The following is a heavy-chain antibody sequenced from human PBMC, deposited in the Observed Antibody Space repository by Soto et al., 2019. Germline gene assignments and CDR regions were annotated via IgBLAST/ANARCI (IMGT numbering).Heavy chain of an antibody. J-gene: IGHJ4*02. CDR3: AKDEQGLVLRPHLDY. CDR1: GFTFSSYA. CDR2: ISGSGGST. V-gene: IGHV3-23*01. D-gene: IGHD6-19*01. Sequence: GGSLRLSCAASGFTFSSYAMSWVRQAPGKGLEWVSAISGSGGSTYYADSVKGRFTISRDNSKNTLYLQMNSLRAEDTAVYYCAKDEQGLVLRPHLDYWGQGTLVTVYS.